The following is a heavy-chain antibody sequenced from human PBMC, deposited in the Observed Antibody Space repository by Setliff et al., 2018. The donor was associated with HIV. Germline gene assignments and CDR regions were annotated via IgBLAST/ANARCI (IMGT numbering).Heavy chain of an antibody. V-gene: IGHV5-10-1*01. CDR1: GYMFASYW. CDR3: ARSGGPTYNYDSSGHYPDY. CDR2: IDHSDSDT. J-gene: IGHJ4*02. D-gene: IGHD3-22*01. Sequence: GESLKISCKGSGYMFASYWINWVRQVPGKGLEWMARIDHSDSDTNFSPSFQGHVTISVDRSITTAYLQWSSLKATDTAMYFCARSGGPTYNYDSSGHYPDYWGQGTLVTVSS.